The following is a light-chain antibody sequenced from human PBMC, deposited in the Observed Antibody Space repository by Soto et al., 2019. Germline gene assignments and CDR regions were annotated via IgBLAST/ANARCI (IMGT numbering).Light chain of an antibody. Sequence: QSALTQPDSVSGSLGQSITISCTGTSRDVANYNLVSWYQQHPGKAPKLVIYEVTKRPSGVSSRFFGSKSGKTASLTISGLQADDEADYHCCTYAGRSTYVFGTGTKLTVL. V-gene: IGLV2-23*02. CDR2: EVT. J-gene: IGLJ1*01. CDR3: CTYAGRSTYV. CDR1: SRDVANYNL.